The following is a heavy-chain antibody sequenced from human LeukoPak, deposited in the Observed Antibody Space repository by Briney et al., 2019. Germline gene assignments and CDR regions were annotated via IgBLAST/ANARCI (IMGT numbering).Heavy chain of an antibody. V-gene: IGHV3-66*01. CDR1: GFTVSSNY. CDR2: IYSGGST. Sequence: GGSLRLSCAASGFTVSSNYMSGVRQAPGKGLEWVSLIYSGGSTYYADSVKGRFTISRDNSKNTLYLQMNSLRAEDTAVYYCASGLGYSGYDGAPFDYWGQGTLVTVSS. CDR3: ASGLGYSGYDGAPFDY. J-gene: IGHJ4*02. D-gene: IGHD5-12*01.